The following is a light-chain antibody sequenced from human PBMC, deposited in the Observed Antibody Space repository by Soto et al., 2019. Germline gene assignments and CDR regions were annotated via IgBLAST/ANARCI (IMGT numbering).Light chain of an antibody. CDR1: SSDVGGYNY. V-gene: IGLV2-14*01. CDR3: SSYTSSSTLLYV. CDR2: DVS. Sequence: QSVLTQPASVSGSPGQSITISCTGTSSDVGGYNYVSWYQQHPGKAHKLMIYDVSNRPSGVSNRFSGSKSGNTASLTISGLQAEDEADYYCSSYTSSSTLLYVFGTGTTVTVL. J-gene: IGLJ1*01.